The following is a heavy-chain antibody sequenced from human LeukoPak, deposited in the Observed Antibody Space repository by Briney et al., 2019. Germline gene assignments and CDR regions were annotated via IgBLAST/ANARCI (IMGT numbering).Heavy chain of an antibody. D-gene: IGHD3-22*01. CDR3: AKTVVNSGWYYFDY. CDR2: ISGSDGRT. V-gene: IGHV3-23*01. Sequence: GGSLRLSCAASGFTFSSYTMSWVRQAPGKGLEWVSCISGSDGRTYYVDSVKGRFTISRDNSKNTLYLQLNSLGAEDTAVYYCAKTVVNSGWYYFDYWGQGTLVTVSS. CDR1: GFTFSSYT. J-gene: IGHJ4*02.